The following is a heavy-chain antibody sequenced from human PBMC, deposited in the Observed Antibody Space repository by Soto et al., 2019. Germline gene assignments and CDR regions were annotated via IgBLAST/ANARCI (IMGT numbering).Heavy chain of an antibody. CDR3: ARGDLGGWLQFRYYYGMDV. Sequence: QVQLVQSGAEVKKPGSSVKVSCKASGVTFSSYAISWVRQAPGQGLEWMGGIIPIFGTANYAQKFQGRVTITADESTNTAYIELSSLRSEDTAAYYGARGDLGGWLQFRYYYGMDVWGQGTTVTVSS. J-gene: IGHJ6*02. D-gene: IGHD5-12*01. CDR1: GVTFSSYA. V-gene: IGHV1-69*01. CDR2: IIPIFGTA.